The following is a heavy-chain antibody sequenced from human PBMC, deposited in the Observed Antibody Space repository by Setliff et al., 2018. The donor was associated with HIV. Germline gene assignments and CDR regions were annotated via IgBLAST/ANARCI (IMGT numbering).Heavy chain of an antibody. Sequence: PGESLKISCKASGYKFYTYWIGWVRQMPGKGLEWMGIIYPTDSDTRYSPSFQGHVTFSVDTSISTAYLQWNSLNASDTAIYYCARQAVDCSGGTCYSTSAFDYWGQGTLVTVSS. CDR3: ARQAVDCSGGTCYSTSAFDY. CDR1: GYKFYTYW. V-gene: IGHV5-51*01. CDR2: IYPTDSDT. J-gene: IGHJ4*02. D-gene: IGHD2-15*01.